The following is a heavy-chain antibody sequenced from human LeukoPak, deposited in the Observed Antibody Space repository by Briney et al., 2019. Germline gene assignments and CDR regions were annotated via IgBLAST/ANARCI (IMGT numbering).Heavy chain of an antibody. Sequence: PGGSLRLSCAASGFTVSSTYMSWVRQAPGKGLDWVSVIYSGGSTYYADSVKGRFTIFRDNSKNKLYLQMNSLSAEDTAVYYCARGASSGYDFWSGYYFDYWGQGTLVSVSS. D-gene: IGHD3-3*01. CDR1: GFTVSSTY. V-gene: IGHV3-53*01. J-gene: IGHJ4*02. CDR3: ARGASSGYDFWSGYYFDY. CDR2: IYSGGST.